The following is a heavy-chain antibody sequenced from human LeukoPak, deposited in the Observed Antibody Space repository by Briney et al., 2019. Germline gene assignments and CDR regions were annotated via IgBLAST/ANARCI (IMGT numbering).Heavy chain of an antibody. V-gene: IGHV4-61*02. CDR1: GGSISSGSYY. CDR2: IYTSGST. CDR3: ARVGYELPGMDV. J-gene: IGHJ6*02. Sequence: SETLSLTCTVSGGSISSGSYYWSWIRQPAGKGLEWIGRIYTSGSTNYNPSLKSRVTISVDTSKNQFSLKLSSVTAADTAVYYCARVGYELPGMDVWGQGTTVTVSS. D-gene: IGHD2-8*01.